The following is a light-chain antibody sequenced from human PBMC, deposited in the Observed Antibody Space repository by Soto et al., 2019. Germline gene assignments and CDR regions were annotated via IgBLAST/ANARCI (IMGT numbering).Light chain of an antibody. Sequence: AIRMTQSPSSLSASTGDRVTITCRASQGISSYLAWYQQKPGKAPKLLIYAASTLQSGVPSRFSGSGSGTDFTLAISCLQSEDVATYYCQQYYSDPWTFGPGTKVEIK. CDR1: QGISSY. CDR2: AAS. J-gene: IGKJ1*01. CDR3: QQYYSDPWT. V-gene: IGKV1-8*01.